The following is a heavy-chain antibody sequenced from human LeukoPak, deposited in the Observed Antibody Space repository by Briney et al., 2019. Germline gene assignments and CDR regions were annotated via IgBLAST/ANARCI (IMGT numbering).Heavy chain of an antibody. CDR2: MWYDGSKG. CDR1: GLTLSSHG. V-gene: IGHV3-33*01. Sequence: RPGGSLRLSCAASGLTLSSHGMHWVRQAPGKGLEWVAGMWYDGSKGDYADSVKGRFTISRDMSKNTLNLQMNSLRVEDTAMFYCARDLSFGSLDFRGQGTLVTVSS. CDR3: ARDLSFGSLDF. J-gene: IGHJ4*02. D-gene: IGHD1-26*01.